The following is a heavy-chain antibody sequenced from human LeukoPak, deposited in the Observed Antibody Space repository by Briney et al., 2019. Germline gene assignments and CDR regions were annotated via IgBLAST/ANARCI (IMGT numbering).Heavy chain of an antibody. CDR1: GGTFSSYA. V-gene: IGHV1-69*13. CDR2: TIPIFGTA. J-gene: IGHJ6*02. CDR3: ASKTQDDYYYYGMDV. Sequence: GASVKVSCKASGGTFSSYAISWVRQAPGQGLEWMGGTIPIFGTANYAQKFQGRVTITADESTSTAYMELSSLRSEDTAVYYCASKTQDDYYYYGMDVWGQGTTVTVSS.